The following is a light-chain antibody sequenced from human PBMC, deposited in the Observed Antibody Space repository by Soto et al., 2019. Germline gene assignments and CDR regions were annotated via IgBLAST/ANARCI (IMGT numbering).Light chain of an antibody. CDR3: QQYHKWPLT. CDR2: FAS. Sequence: EIVMTQSPATLSVSPGEKATLSCRASQSVSNNLAWYQQKPGQAPRLLIYFASTRATGIPARFSGSGSVTEFSLTISSLQSEDFAVYYCQQYHKWPLTFGGGTKVET. CDR1: QSVSNN. J-gene: IGKJ4*01. V-gene: IGKV3-15*01.